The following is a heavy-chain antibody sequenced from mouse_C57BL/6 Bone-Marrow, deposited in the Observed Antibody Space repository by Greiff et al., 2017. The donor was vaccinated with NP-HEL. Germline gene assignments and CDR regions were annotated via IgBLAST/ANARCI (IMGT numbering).Heavy chain of an antibody. CDR1: GFNIKDDY. CDR3: TTESSNPFAY. CDR2: IDPENGDT. V-gene: IGHV14-4*01. J-gene: IGHJ3*01. D-gene: IGHD2-5*01. Sequence: VQLQQSGAELVRPGASVKLSCTASGFNIKDDYMHWVKQRPEQGLEWIGWIDPENGDTEYASEFQGKATITADTSSNTAYLQLSSLTSEDTAVYYCTTESSNPFAYWGQGTLVTVSA.